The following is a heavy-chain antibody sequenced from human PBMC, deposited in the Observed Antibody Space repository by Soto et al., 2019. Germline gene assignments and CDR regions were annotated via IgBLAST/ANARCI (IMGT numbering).Heavy chain of an antibody. CDR3: AYMYADY. CDR2: ISSGGGTT. D-gene: IGHD2-8*01. Sequence: GGSLRLSCGASGSTFSTYSINWVRQAPGKGPEWISYISSGGGTTYYADSVKGRFIISRDNAKNSLYLQMNSLRADDTAVYYCAYMYADYWGQGILVTVSS. CDR1: GSTFSTYS. V-gene: IGHV3-48*01. J-gene: IGHJ4*02.